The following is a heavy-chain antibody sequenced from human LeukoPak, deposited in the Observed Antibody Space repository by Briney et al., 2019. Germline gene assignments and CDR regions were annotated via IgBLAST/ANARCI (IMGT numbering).Heavy chain of an antibody. Sequence: PSETLSLTCTASGYSISSDFYWAWLRPSPGKGLEWIVSFGTISHSGSTYYNPPLTIRVSISVDTSKNQFSLKLSSVTAADTAVYYCARRRTPRPRVAGYRGAFDIWGQGTMVTVSS. CDR3: ARRRTPRPRVAGYRGAFDI. CDR2: FGTISHSGST. J-gene: IGHJ3*02. D-gene: IGHD6-19*01. CDR1: GYSISSDFY. V-gene: IGHV4-38-2*02.